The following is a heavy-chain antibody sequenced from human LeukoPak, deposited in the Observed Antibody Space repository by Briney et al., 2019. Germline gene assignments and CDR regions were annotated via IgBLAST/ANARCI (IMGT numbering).Heavy chain of an antibody. CDR1: GFTFGDYG. J-gene: IGHJ4*02. D-gene: IGHD3-22*01. CDR3: TRVGYYDSSGDWGPLFDY. CDR2: IRSKAYGGTT. Sequence: GGSLRLSCTASGFTFGDYGMSWVRQAPGKGLEWVGFIRSKAYGGTTEYAASVKGRFTISRDDSKSIAYLQMNSLKTEDTAVYYCTRVGYYDSSGDWGPLFDYWGQGTLVTVSS. V-gene: IGHV3-49*04.